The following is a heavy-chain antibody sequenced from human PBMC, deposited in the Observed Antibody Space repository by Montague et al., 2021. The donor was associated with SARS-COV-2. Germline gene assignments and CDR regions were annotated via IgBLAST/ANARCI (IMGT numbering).Heavy chain of an antibody. V-gene: IGHV3-21*01. Sequence: SLRLSCAASGFTFRSYTMNWVRQAPGKGLEWVSCISSSSSYIYYADSVKGRLTIFRDNAKNSLYLQMNSLRAEDTAVYYCARDGWANYYDSRGYEGNFDIWGQGTLVTVSS. CDR2: ISSSSSYI. CDR3: ARDGWANYYDSRGYEGNFDI. D-gene: IGHD3-22*01. J-gene: IGHJ3*02. CDR1: GFTFRSYT.